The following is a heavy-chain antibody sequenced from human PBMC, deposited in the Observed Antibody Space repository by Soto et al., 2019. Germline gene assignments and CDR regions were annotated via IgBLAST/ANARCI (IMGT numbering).Heavy chain of an antibody. CDR3: ARAYSSGWRSNNWFDP. CDR1: GGSISSYY. J-gene: IGHJ5*02. V-gene: IGHV4-59*01. CDR2: IYYSGST. Sequence: SETLCLTCTVSGGSISSYYWSWIRQPPGKGLEWIGYIYYSGSTNYNPSLKSRVTISVDTSKNQFSLKLSSVTAADTAVYYCARAYSSGWRSNNWFDPWGQGTLVTVSS. D-gene: IGHD6-19*01.